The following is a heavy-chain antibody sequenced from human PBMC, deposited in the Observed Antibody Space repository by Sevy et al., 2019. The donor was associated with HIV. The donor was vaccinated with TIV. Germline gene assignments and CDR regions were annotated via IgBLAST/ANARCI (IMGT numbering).Heavy chain of an antibody. J-gene: IGHJ4*02. CDR2: INVVNGDT. CDR3: ARKPRGKSYFDS. CDR1: GFTFTNYA. Sequence: ASVKVSCKTSGFTFTNYAIHWVRQAPGQRLEWMGWINVVNGDTRYSQTFHDRITITRDTSATTAYMELSSLTSEDMALYYCARKPRGKSYFDSWGQGTLVTVSS. V-gene: IGHV1-3*01.